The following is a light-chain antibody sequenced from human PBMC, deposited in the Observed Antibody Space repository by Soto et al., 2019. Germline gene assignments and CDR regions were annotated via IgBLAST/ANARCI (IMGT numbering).Light chain of an antibody. J-gene: IGLJ2*01. CDR2: EVS. Sequence: QSVLTQPPSASGSPGQSVPISCTGTSSDVGGYNYVSWYQQHPGKAPKLMIYEVSKRPSGVPDRISGSKSGNTASLTVSGLQAEDEADYYCSSYAGSNVVFGGGTKLTVL. CDR1: SSDVGGYNY. V-gene: IGLV2-8*01. CDR3: SSYAGSNVV.